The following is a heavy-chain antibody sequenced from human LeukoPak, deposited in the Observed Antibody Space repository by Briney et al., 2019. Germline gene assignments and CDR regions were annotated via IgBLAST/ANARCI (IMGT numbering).Heavy chain of an antibody. V-gene: IGHV5-10-1*01. D-gene: IGHD2-2*01. Sequence: GESLKISCKGSGYSFTSYYISWVRQMPGTGLEWMGRSDPSDSYTNYSPSFQGHVTISADKSISTAYLQWSSLKASDTAMYYCARHGCSSTSCNSYGYYYYYGMDVWGQGTTVTVSS. CDR1: GYSFTSYY. CDR2: SDPSDSYT. CDR3: ARHGCSSTSCNSYGYYYYYGMDV. J-gene: IGHJ6*02.